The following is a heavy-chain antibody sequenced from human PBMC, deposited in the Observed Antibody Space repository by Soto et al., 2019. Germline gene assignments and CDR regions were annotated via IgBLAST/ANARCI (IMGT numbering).Heavy chain of an antibody. Sequence: EDQLVESGGGLVQPGGSLRLTCAVSGFSFRSDWMNWVRQAPGKGLEWVAHTNQDGSEKYYLDSVKGRFTIFRDNAKNSLCLQMNSLRARDTAVSYCSGGVGDAIWGQGTLVTVSS. CDR3: SGGVGDAI. V-gene: IGHV3-7*04. D-gene: IGHD1-26*01. CDR1: GFSFRSDW. CDR2: TNQDGSEK. J-gene: IGHJ4*02.